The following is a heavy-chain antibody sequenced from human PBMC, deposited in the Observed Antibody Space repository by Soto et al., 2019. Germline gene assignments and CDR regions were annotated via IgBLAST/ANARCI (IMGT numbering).Heavy chain of an antibody. V-gene: IGHV3-48*01. Sequence: GGSLRLSCAASGFTFSSYSMNWVRQAPGKGLEWVSYISSSSSTIYYADTVKGRFTISRDNAKNSLYLQMNSLRAEDTAVYYCARGAPPSSGYYYYMDVWGKGTTVTVSS. D-gene: IGHD3-10*01. CDR3: ARGAPPSSGYYYYMDV. CDR1: GFTFSSYS. J-gene: IGHJ6*03. CDR2: ISSSSSTI.